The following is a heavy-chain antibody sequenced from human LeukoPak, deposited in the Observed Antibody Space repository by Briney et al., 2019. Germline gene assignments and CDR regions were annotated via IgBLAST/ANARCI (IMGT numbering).Heavy chain of an antibody. CDR2: INHSGRT. V-gene: IGHV4-34*01. CDR3: ACFRIEVAGRYYYYAMDG. D-gene: IGHD6-13*01. Sequence: SEPLSLPCAVYGGSLSGYHWSWIRQPPGKGLEWIGEINHSGRTNYNPSLKSRVTISIDMSRKQISLKLSSVTAADTAVYYCACFRIEVAGRYYYYAMDGWGQGTTVTVSS. J-gene: IGHJ6*01. CDR1: GGSLSGYH.